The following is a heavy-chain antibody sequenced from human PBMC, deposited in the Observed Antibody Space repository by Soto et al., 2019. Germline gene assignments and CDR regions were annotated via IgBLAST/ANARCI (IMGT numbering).Heavy chain of an antibody. CDR2: ISYDGSNK. Sequence: PGGSLRLSCAASGFTFSSYAIHWVRQAPGKGLEWVADISYDGSNKYYADSVKGRFTISRDNSKNTLYLQMNSLRAEDTAVYYCARDRGYSGYDYFDYWGQGTLVTVSS. V-gene: IGHV3-30-3*01. D-gene: IGHD5-12*01. CDR3: ARDRGYSGYDYFDY. J-gene: IGHJ4*02. CDR1: GFTFSSYA.